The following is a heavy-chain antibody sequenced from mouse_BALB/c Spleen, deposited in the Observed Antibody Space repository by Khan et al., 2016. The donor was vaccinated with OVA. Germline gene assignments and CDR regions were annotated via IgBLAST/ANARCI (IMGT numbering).Heavy chain of an antibody. J-gene: IGHJ4*01. CDR1: GYTFTAYD. V-gene: IGHV1S33*01. CDR3: ASEGLRGVGMDY. CDR2: IYPGDGSA. Sequence: LQQSGPELVKPGALVKISCKAPGYTFTAYDINWVKQRPGQGLEWIGRIYPGDGSAEYNENFKGKAPLTADTSSNTAYMQLSSLTSEKSAVYCCASEGLRGVGMDYWGQGTSVSVSS. D-gene: IGHD2-1*01.